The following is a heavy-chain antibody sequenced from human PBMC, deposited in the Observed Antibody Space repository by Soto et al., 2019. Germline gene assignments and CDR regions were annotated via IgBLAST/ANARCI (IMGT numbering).Heavy chain of an antibody. D-gene: IGHD3-22*01. CDR3: ARHLSGFGNYYYGMDV. CDR1: GDRCINYW. CDR2: IYPGDSDT. V-gene: IGHV5-51*01. J-gene: IGHJ6*01. Sequence: PGAPLKIPCQGAGDRCINYWIVLVRPMPGKGLEWMGIIYPGDSDTRYSPSFQGQVTISADKSISTAYLQWSSLKASDTAMYYCARHLSGFGNYYYGMDVWGQGTTVTVSS.